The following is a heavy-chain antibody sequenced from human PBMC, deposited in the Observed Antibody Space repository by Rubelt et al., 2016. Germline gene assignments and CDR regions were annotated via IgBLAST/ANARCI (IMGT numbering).Heavy chain of an antibody. Sequence: EVQLVQSGAEVKKPGESLRISCKGSGYSFTSYWISWVRQMPGKGLEWMGLIYPGDSDIRYSPSFRGQVTFSVDKSINTAYMQWGSLKAADTAMYYGARLYSPMYYFDFWGQGTLVTVSS. CDR2: IYPGDSDI. V-gene: IGHV5-51*01. CDR3: ARLYSPMYYFDF. J-gene: IGHJ4*02. D-gene: IGHD1-26*01. CDR1: GYSFTSYW.